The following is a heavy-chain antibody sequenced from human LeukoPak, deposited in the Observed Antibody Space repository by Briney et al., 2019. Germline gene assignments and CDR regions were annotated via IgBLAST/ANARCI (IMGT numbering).Heavy chain of an antibody. CDR1: GFTFSSYS. Sequence: GGSLRLSCAASGFTFSSYSMNWVRQAPGKGLEWVSSISSSSSYIYYADSVKGRFTISRDNAKNSLYLQMNSLRAEDTAVYYCAREPPRIAVLSRFGFDPWGQGTLVTVSS. CDR2: ISSSSSYI. D-gene: IGHD6-19*01. J-gene: IGHJ5*02. V-gene: IGHV3-21*01. CDR3: AREPPRIAVLSRFGFDP.